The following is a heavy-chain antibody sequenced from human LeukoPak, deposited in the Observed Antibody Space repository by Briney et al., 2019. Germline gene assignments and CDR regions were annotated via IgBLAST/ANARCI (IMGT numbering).Heavy chain of an antibody. Sequence: SETLSLTCTVSGGSISSYYWSWIRQPPGKGLEWIGYIYYSGSTNYNPSLKSRVTISVDTSKNQFSLKLSSVTAADTAVYYCARSRGSVFSGYAIDYWGQGTLVTVSS. CDR2: IYYSGST. J-gene: IGHJ4*02. V-gene: IGHV4-59*01. CDR1: GGSISSYY. D-gene: IGHD3-22*01. CDR3: ARSRGSVFSGYAIDY.